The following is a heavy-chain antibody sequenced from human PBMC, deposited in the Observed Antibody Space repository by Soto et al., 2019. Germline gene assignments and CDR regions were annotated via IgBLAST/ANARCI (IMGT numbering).Heavy chain of an antibody. Sequence: QVQLQESGPGLVKPSETLSLTCTVSGGSVSSGSYYWSWIRQPPGKGPEWIGYIYYSGSTNYNPSLKSRVTISVDTSKNQFSLKLSSVTAADTAVYYCARDYASRIGGSGNGFDYWGQGTLVTVSS. CDR3: ARDYASRIGGSGNGFDY. J-gene: IGHJ4*02. CDR1: GGSVSSGSYY. V-gene: IGHV4-61*01. D-gene: IGHD1-26*01. CDR2: IYYSGST.